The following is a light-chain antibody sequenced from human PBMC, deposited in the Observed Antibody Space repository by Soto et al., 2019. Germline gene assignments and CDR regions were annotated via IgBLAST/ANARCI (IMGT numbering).Light chain of an antibody. CDR3: SSYTASNTVV. V-gene: IGLV2-14*01. CDR1: SSDIGTYTY. CDR2: EVS. J-gene: IGLJ2*01. Sequence: QSALTQPASVSGSPGQSITISCTGTSSDIGTYTYVSWFQHHPGKAPKLIIFEVSNRPSGISDRFSGFKSANTAYLTISGVQPEDEADYHCSSYTASNTVVFGGGTKLTVL.